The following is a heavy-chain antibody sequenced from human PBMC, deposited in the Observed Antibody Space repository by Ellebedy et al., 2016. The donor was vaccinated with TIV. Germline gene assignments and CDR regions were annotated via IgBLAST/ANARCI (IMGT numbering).Heavy chain of an antibody. CDR1: GFTFSSYA. CDR3: AKNLGYSSAGLDV. CDR2: ISGSVGHT. D-gene: IGHD6-19*01. V-gene: IGHV3-23*01. Sequence: GGSLRLSXAASGFTFSSYAMTWVRQAPGKGLEWVSAISGSVGHTYYADSVKGRVTISRDNSKNTLYLQMDSLRADDTAVYYCAKNLGYSSAGLDVWGQGTTVTVSS. J-gene: IGHJ6*02.